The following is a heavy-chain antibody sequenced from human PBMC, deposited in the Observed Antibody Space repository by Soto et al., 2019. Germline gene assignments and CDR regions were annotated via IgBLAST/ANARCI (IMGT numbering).Heavy chain of an antibody. CDR3: ARRSGSSSWYDYYYYMDV. CDR2: IYYSGST. CDR1: GGSISSYY. V-gene: IGHV4-59*08. D-gene: IGHD6-13*01. J-gene: IGHJ6*03. Sequence: PSETLSLTCTVSGGSISSYYWSWIRQPPGKGLEWIGYIYYSGSTNYNPSLKSRVTISVDTSKNQFSLKLSSATAADTAVYYCARRSGSSSWYDYYYYMDVWGKGTTVTVSS.